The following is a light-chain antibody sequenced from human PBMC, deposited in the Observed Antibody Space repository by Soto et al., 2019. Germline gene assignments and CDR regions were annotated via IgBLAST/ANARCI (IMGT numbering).Light chain of an antibody. V-gene: IGLV1-47*02. CDR2: SNN. CDR3: ASWDDRLGAVI. CDR1: SSNIGGTNY. Sequence: QSVLTQPPSASGTPGQKVFISCSGSSSNIGGTNYAYWYQQLPGAAPKLLMHSNNLRPSGVPERISGSKFGTEASLAISGLRSEDVAVYYCASWDDRLGAVIFGGGTKVTVL. J-gene: IGLJ2*01.